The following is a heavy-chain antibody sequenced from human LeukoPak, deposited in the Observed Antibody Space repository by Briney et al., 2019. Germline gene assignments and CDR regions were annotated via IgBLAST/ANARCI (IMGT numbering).Heavy chain of an antibody. CDR2: IYSDNT. D-gene: IGHD4/OR15-4a*01. CDR1: GLTVSSNS. CDR3: ARGAGAYSHPYDY. V-gene: IGHV3-53*01. J-gene: IGHJ4*02. Sequence: GGSLRLSCTVSGLTVSSNSMSWVRHAPGKVLEWVSFIYSDNTHYSDSVKGRFTLSRDNSQNALSLQMKGLRAEDTAPCFSARGAGAYSHPYDYWGQGTLVTVSS.